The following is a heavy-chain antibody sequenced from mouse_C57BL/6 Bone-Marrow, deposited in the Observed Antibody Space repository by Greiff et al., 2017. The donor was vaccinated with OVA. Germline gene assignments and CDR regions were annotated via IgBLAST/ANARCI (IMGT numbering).Heavy chain of an antibody. J-gene: IGHJ3*01. V-gene: IGHV1-64*01. CDR2: IHPNSGST. CDR1: GYTFTSYW. D-gene: IGHD3-2*02. Sequence: QVQLQQPGAELVRPGSSVKLSCKASGYTFTSYWMDWVKQRPGQGLEWIGMIHPNSGSTNYNEKFKSKATLTVDKSSSTAYMQLSSLTSEDSAVYYCARQLRAWFAYWGQGTLVTVSA. CDR3: ARQLRAWFAY.